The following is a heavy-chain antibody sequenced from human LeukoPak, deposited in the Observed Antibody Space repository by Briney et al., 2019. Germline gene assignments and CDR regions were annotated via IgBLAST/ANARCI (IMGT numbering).Heavy chain of an antibody. CDR2: IYYSGST. CDR1: GGSISSSSYY. J-gene: IGHJ4*02. Sequence: SETLSLTCTVSGGSISSSSYYWGWIRQPPGKGLEWIGSIYYSGSTYYNPSLKSRVTISVDTSKNQFSLKLSSVTAADTAVYYCARFSSYIVATGWGQGTLVTVSS. CDR3: ARFSSYIVATG. V-gene: IGHV4-39*07. D-gene: IGHD5-12*01.